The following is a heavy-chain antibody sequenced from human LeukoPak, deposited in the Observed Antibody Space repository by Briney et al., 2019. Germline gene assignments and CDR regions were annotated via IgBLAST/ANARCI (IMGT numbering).Heavy chain of an antibody. J-gene: IGHJ6*03. CDR1: GGSFSSYY. D-gene: IGHD2-15*01. Sequence: SETLSLTCAVYGGSFSSYYWSWIRQPAGKGLEWIGRIYTSGSTNYNPSLKSRVTMSVDTSKNQFSLKLSSVTAADTAVYYCARDVVVVAATLGVYYYYYYMDVWGKGTTVTISS. V-gene: IGHV4-4*07. CDR3: ARDVVVVAATLGVYYYYYYMDV. CDR2: IYTSGST.